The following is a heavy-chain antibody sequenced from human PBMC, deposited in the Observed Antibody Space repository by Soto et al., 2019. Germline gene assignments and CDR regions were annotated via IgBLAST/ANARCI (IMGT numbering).Heavy chain of an antibody. CDR1: GFTFSSYW. J-gene: IGHJ6*02. CDR3: ARLYSRGRYGMDV. CDR2: IKQDGSEK. D-gene: IGHD6-13*01. V-gene: IGHV3-7*01. Sequence: EVQLVESGGGLVQPGGSLRLSCAASGFTFSSYWMSWVRQAPGKGLEWVANIKQDGSEKYYVDSVKGRFTISRDNAKNSLYLQMNSLGAEDTAVYYCARLYSRGRYGMDVWGQGTTVTVSS.